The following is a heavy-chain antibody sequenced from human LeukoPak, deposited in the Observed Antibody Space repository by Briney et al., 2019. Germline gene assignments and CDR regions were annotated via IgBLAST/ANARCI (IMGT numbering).Heavy chain of an antibody. CDR1: GFTFSSYW. CDR3: ARRHGDGYNRGHYYYMDV. CDR2: IKQDGSEK. D-gene: IGHD5-24*01. Sequence: PGGSLRLSCAASGFTFSSYWMSWVRQAPGKGLEWVANIKQDGSEKYYVDSVKGRFTISRDNAKNSLYLQMNSLRAEDTAVYYCARRHGDGYNRGHYYYMDVWGKGTTVTVSS. V-gene: IGHV3-7*01. J-gene: IGHJ6*03.